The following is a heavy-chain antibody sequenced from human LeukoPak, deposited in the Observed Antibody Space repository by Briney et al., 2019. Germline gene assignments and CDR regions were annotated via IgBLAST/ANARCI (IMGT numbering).Heavy chain of an antibody. J-gene: IGHJ4*02. Sequence: PGGSLRLSCAASGFTFSSHWMHWVRQAPGKGLVWVSRINSEGSITTYADSAPGRFTISRDNAKNTLYLQMNSLRVEDTAVYYCARDYNWNPPDYWGQGTLVTVSS. CDR3: ARDYNWNPPDY. V-gene: IGHV3-74*01. CDR1: GFTFSSHW. D-gene: IGHD1-1*01. CDR2: INSEGSIT.